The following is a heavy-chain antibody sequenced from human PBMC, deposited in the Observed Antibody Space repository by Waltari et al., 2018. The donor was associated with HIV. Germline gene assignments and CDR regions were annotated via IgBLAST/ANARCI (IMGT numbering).Heavy chain of an antibody. J-gene: IGHJ6*02. Sequence: EVQLVESGGGLVQPGGSLRLSCAASGFTFSNYEMNWVRQATGKGLEWVSNISSSGNTKHYADSVKGRFTISRDNAKNSLYLQMNSLRAEDTAVYYCARDLGGSGWYDYYYGMDVWGQGTTVTVSS. CDR3: ARDLGGSGWYDYYYGMDV. CDR2: ISSSGNTK. D-gene: IGHD6-19*01. CDR1: GFTFSNYE. V-gene: IGHV3-48*03.